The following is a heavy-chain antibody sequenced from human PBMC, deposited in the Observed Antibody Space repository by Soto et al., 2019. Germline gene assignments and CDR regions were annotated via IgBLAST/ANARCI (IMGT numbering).Heavy chain of an antibody. Sequence: ASVKVSCKASGGTLSSYAVSWVRQAPGRGLEWMGGIIPIFGTANYAQKFQGRVTITADESTSTAYMELSSLRSEDTAVYYCARDSTQGMDVWGQGTTVTVSS. CDR2: IIPIFGTA. J-gene: IGHJ6*02. CDR1: GGTLSSYA. V-gene: IGHV1-69*13. D-gene: IGHD2-15*01. CDR3: ARDSTQGMDV.